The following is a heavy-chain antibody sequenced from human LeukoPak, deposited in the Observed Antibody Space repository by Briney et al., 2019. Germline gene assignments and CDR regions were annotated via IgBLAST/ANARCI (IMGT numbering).Heavy chain of an antibody. Sequence: SETLSLTCTVSGGSISSYYWSWIRQPPGKGLEWIGYIYYSGSTNYNPSLKSRVTISVDTSKNQFSLKLSSVTAADTAVYYCARSYYDSSVTPFDYWGQGTLVTVSS. CDR1: GGSISSYY. J-gene: IGHJ4*02. D-gene: IGHD3-22*01. V-gene: IGHV4-59*08. CDR3: ARSYYDSSVTPFDY. CDR2: IYYSGST.